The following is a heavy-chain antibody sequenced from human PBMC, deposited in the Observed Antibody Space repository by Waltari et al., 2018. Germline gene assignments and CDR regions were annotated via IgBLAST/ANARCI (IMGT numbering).Heavy chain of an antibody. CDR2: IKQDGTEK. Sequence: EVQLVASGGDLVPPGGSLSLSCAVPGSPCSSYGMSWGRQAPGRGLEWGANIKQDGTEKWYLDSVKGRFTISSDNAKNSLYLQMNSLTAEDTAVYYCARDVGNVGGNYWGQGTLVTVSS. V-gene: IGHV3-7*01. J-gene: IGHJ4*02. CDR1: GSPCSSYG. CDR3: ARDVGNVGGNY. D-gene: IGHD2-15*01.